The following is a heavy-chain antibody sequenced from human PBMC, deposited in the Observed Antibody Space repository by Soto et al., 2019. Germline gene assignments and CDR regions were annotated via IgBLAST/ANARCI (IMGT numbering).Heavy chain of an antibody. CDR2: IYPGDSDT. CDR3: ARPTAGKGYYYGMEV. J-gene: IGHJ6*02. D-gene: IGHD6-13*01. V-gene: IGHV5-51*01. CDR1: GYSFTSYW. Sequence: PGESLKISCKGSGYSFTSYWIGWVRQMPGKGLEWMGIIYPGDSDTRYSPSFQGQVTISADKSISTAYLQWSSLKASDTAMYYCARPTAGKGYYYGMEVWGQGTTVTVSS.